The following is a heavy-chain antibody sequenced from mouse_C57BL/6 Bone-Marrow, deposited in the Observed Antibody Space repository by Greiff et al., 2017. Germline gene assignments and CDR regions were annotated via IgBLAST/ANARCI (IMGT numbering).Heavy chain of an antibody. CDR1: GFTFSDAW. Sequence: DVMLVESGGGLVQPGGSMKLSCAASGFTFSDAWMDWVRQSPEKGLEWVALIRNKANNHATYYAESVKGRFTISRDDYKSSVYLQMHSLRPEDTGIYYCTGWDRGRFAYWGQGTLVTVSA. CDR3: TGWDRGRFAY. J-gene: IGHJ3*01. CDR2: IRNKANNHAT. V-gene: IGHV6-6*01. D-gene: IGHD3-3*01.